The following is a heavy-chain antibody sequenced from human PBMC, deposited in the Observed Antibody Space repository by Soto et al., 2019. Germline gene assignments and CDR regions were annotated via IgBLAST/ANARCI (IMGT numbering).Heavy chain of an antibody. CDR1: GYTFTNYG. V-gene: IGHV1-18*01. Sequence: QVPLVQSGAEVKKPGASVKVSCKASGYTFTNYGINWVRQAPGQGLEWLGRVSAYNGERRYAQRVRARVIMTTDTSTTTAYLELRSLRSGDPAVYYCSRGTSIPASGDYWGQGTLVTVSS. D-gene: IGHD6-6*01. J-gene: IGHJ4*01. CDR3: SRGTSIPASGDY. CDR2: VSAYNGER.